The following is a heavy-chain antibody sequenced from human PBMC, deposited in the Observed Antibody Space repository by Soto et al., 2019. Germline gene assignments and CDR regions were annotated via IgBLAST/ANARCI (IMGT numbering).Heavy chain of an antibody. D-gene: IGHD6-13*01. CDR3: AREYSSSWYGH. CDR2: IYWNDDK. Sequence: ESGPTLVNPTHTLTLTCTFSGFSLSTNAEGVGWIRQPPGKALEWLALIYWNDDKRYSPSLKSRLTITKATSKNQVVLTMTNVDPVDTATYYCAREYSSSWYGHWGQGTLVTVSS. V-gene: IGHV2-5*01. CDR1: GFSLSTNAEG. J-gene: IGHJ1*01.